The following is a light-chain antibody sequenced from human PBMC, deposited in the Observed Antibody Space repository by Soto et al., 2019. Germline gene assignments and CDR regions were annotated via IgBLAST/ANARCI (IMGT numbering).Light chain of an antibody. CDR3: QQYGNSPYS. J-gene: IGKJ2*03. CDR1: QSVTSTY. CDR2: GAS. V-gene: IGKV3-20*01. Sequence: ETVLTQSPGTLSLSPGERATLSCRASQSVTSTYLAWYQQRPGQAPRLLIYGASSRATGIPDRFSGSGSGTAFPLTISRLEPEDFAVYFCQQYGNSPYSFGQGTKLEIK.